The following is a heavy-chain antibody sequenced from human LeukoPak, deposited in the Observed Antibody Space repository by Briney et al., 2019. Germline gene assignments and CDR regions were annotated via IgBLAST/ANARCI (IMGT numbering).Heavy chain of an antibody. CDR3: AKVFFSGSYYAASDY. V-gene: IGHV3-30*18. J-gene: IGHJ4*02. CDR1: GFTFSTYG. D-gene: IGHD1-26*01. Sequence: RSLRLSCAASGFTFSTYGMHWVRQAPGRGLEWVAVISYDGSNKYYADSVKGRFTISRDNSKNTLYLQMNSLGAEDTAVYYCAKVFFSGSYYAASDYWGQGTLVTVSS. CDR2: ISYDGSNK.